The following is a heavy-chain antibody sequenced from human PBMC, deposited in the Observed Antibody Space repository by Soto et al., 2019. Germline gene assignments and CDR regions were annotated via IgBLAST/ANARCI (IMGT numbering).Heavy chain of an antibody. D-gene: IGHD3-3*01. CDR2: IYHSGTA. CDR1: GDSISNNNC. CDR3: ARRRITTFGVVITGYGMDV. V-gene: IGHV4-4*02. Sequence: SETLSLTCAVSGDSISNNNCWNWVRQPPGRGLEWIGEIYHSGTANYNPSLKSRVTISLDKSNNQSSLTLNSVTAADTAVYYCARRRITTFGVVITGYGMDVWGQGTTVTVSS. J-gene: IGHJ6*02.